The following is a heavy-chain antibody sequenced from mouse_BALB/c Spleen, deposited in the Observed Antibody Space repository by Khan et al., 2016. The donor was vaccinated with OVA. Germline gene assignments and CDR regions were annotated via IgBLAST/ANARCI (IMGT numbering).Heavy chain of an antibody. V-gene: IGHV1-20*02. CDR1: GYSFTGYF. CDR2: INPHIGET. J-gene: IGHJ2*01. Sequence: EVQLQQSGPELVRPGASVKISCTASGYSFTGYFMNWVMQSHGKSLEWIGRINPHIGETFYNQRFKDQATLTVDESSSTADMELRSLASEDSAVYYCTRIDRSDFDYWGQGTTLTVSS. D-gene: IGHD6-1*01. CDR3: TRIDRSDFDY.